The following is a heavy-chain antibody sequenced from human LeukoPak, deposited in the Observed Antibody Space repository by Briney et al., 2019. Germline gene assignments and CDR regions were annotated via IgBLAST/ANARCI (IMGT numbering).Heavy chain of an antibody. V-gene: IGHV3-30*04. CDR2: ISYDGSNK. Sequence: PGGSLRLSCAASGFTFSSYAMHWVRQAPGKGLEGVAVISYDGSNKYYADSVKGRFTISRDNSKNTLYLQMNSLRAEDTAVYYCARGMDLVDTASYFDYWGQGTLVTVSS. D-gene: IGHD5-18*01. CDR1: GFTFSSYA. J-gene: IGHJ4*02. CDR3: ARGMDLVDTASYFDY.